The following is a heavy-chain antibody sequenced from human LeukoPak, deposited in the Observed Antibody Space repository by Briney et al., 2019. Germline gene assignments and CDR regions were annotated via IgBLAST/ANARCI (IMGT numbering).Heavy chain of an antibody. CDR1: GGSISSSSYY. CDR2: IYYSGST. Sequence: SETLSLTCTVSGGSISSSSYYWGWIRQPPGKGLEWIGSIYYSGSTNYNPSLKSRVTISVDTSKNQFSLKLSSVTAADTAVYYCARDLPYCSGGSCYSGGLDYWGQGTLVTVSS. J-gene: IGHJ4*02. CDR3: ARDLPYCSGGSCYSGGLDY. D-gene: IGHD2-15*01. V-gene: IGHV4-39*07.